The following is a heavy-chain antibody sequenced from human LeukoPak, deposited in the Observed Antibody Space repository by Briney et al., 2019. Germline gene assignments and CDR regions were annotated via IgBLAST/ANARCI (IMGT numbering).Heavy chain of an antibody. J-gene: IGHJ4*02. Sequence: MSSETLSLTCTVSGGSISSSSYYWSWIRQPPGKGLEWIGYIYYSGSTDYNPSLKSRVSMSVHTSKNQLSLRLSSVTAADTAVYYCARDLPGTSFFDYWGQGTLVTVSS. CDR2: IYYSGST. D-gene: IGHD2-2*01. CDR1: GGSISSSSYY. V-gene: IGHV4-61*01. CDR3: ARDLPGTSFFDY.